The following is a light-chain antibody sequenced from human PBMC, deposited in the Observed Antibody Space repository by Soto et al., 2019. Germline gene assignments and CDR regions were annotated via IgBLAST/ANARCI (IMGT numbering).Light chain of an antibody. CDR3: SSYTSSSTYV. V-gene: IGLV2-14*01. CDR2: DVS. CDR1: SSDVGNYNY. J-gene: IGLJ1*01. Sequence: QSALTQPASVSGAAGQAITISCTGTSSDVGNYNYVSWYQQHPGKAPKLMIHDVSNRPSGVSNRFSGSKSGNTASLTISGLQAEDEADYYCSSYTSSSTYVFGTGTKVTVL.